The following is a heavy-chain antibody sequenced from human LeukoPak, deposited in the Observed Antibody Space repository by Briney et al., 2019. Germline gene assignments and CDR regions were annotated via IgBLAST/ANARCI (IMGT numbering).Heavy chain of an antibody. Sequence: ASVKVSCKASGYRFIGSGINWVRQAPGQGPEWMGWISGDNGNTHYAQRFQGRVTMTTDTSTDTAYMELRSLTSDDTAVYYCARDDCINGVCYVGDSWGQGTLVTVSS. CDR1: GYRFIGSG. CDR2: ISGDNGNT. D-gene: IGHD2-8*01. V-gene: IGHV1-18*01. CDR3: ARDDCINGVCYVGDS. J-gene: IGHJ4*02.